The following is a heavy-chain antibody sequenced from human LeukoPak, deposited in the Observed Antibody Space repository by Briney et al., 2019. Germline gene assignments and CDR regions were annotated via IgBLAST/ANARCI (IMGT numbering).Heavy chain of an antibody. CDR3: ASAYQGGNSYGWGHDAFDI. Sequence: SETLSLTCTVSGGSINTNSYYWGWIRQPPGKGLEWIGNIYYTENTYYNPSLKSRVTISVDTSKNQFSLKLSSVTAADTAVYYCASAYQGGNSYGWGHDAFDIWGQGTMVTVSS. D-gene: IGHD5-18*01. CDR2: IYYTENT. J-gene: IGHJ3*02. V-gene: IGHV4-39*07. CDR1: GGSINTNSYY.